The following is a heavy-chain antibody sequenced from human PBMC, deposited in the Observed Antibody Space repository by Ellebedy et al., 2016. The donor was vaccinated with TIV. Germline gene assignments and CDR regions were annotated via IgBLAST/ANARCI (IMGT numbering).Heavy chain of an antibody. D-gene: IGHD4-17*01. Sequence: GESLKISCAASEFSFGSYVMNWVRRTPGRGLEWVSSISGSGLTSFYADPVMDRFTISSDNSRRTVSLQMTSLRVDDTSIYYCADEASRGDLFEGAFQVWGQGAVVTVSS. V-gene: IGHV3-23*01. CDR3: ADEASRGDLFEGAFQV. CDR2: ISGSGLTS. J-gene: IGHJ3*01. CDR1: EFSFGSYV.